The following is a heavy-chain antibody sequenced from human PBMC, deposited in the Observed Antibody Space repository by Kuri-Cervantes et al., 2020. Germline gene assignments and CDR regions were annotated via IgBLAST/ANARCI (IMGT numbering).Heavy chain of an antibody. Sequence: SLKISCAASGFTFDDYAMHRVRQAPGKGLEWVSGISWNRGSIGYADSVKGRFTISRDNAKNSVSLQMDSLRAEDTAVYYCARRRGGSQYYYYYMDVWGKGTTVTVSS. CDR3: ARRRGGSQYYYYYMDV. CDR1: GFTFDDYA. V-gene: IGHV3-9*01. J-gene: IGHJ6*03. D-gene: IGHD3-10*01. CDR2: ISWNRGSI.